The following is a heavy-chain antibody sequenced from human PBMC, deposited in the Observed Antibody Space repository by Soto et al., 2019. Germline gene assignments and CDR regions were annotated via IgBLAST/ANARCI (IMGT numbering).Heavy chain of an antibody. Sequence: SVKVSCKASGGTFSSYTISWVRQAPGQGLEWMGRIIPILGIANYAQKFQGRVTITADKSTSTAYMELSSLRSGDTAVYYCARGATTVTTRYWFDPWGQGTLVTVAS. CDR2: IIPILGIA. CDR1: GGTFSSYT. D-gene: IGHD4-17*01. J-gene: IGHJ5*02. CDR3: ARGATTVTTRYWFDP. V-gene: IGHV1-69*02.